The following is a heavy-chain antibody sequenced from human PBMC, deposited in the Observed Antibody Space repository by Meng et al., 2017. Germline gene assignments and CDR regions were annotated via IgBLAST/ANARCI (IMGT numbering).Heavy chain of an antibody. Sequence: QVQVVKSGAEVKKPGSSVKGSCKASGGTFSSYTISWVRQAPGQGLEWMGRIIPILGIANYAQKFQGRVTITADKSTSTAYMELSSLRSEDTAVYYCARSERYVLGFDYWGQGTLVTVSS. CDR3: ARSERYVLGFDY. CDR2: IIPILGIA. J-gene: IGHJ4*02. D-gene: IGHD3-16*01. CDR1: GGTFSSYT. V-gene: IGHV1-69*02.